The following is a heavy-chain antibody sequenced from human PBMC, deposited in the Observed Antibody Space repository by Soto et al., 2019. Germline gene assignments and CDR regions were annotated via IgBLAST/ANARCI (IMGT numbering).Heavy chain of an antibody. CDR2: ISYDGSNK. J-gene: IGHJ4*02. CDR1: GFPFTTYG. Sequence: QVQLVESGGGVVQPGRSLRLSCAASGFPFTTYGMHWVREGPGKGQEWVAVISYDGSNKNYADSVKGRFTISRDNSKNMLYLQMNSLSAEDTALSYCVGGQYYFDYRGQGTLVTVSS. D-gene: IGHD3-10*01. CDR3: VGGQYYFDY. V-gene: IGHV3-30*03.